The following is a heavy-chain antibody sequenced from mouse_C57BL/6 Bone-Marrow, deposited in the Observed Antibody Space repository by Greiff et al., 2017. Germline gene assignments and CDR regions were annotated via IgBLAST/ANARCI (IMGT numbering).Heavy chain of an antibody. V-gene: IGHV1-64*01. CDR2: IHPNSGST. CDR1: GYTFTRYW. D-gene: IGHD2-5*01. J-gene: IGHJ1*03. CDR3: ARTYSSYCWYFDV. Sequence: QVQLQPPGAELVKPGASVKLSCTASGYTFTRYWMHWVKQRAGQGLEWIGMIHPNSGSTNYTEQFKSMATLTVDKSSSTAYMQLRSLTSEESAVYYCARTYSSYCWYFDVWGTGTSVTGSS.